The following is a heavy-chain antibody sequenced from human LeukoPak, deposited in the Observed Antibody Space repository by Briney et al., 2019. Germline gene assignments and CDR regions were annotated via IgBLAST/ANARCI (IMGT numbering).Heavy chain of an antibody. CDR1: GYTFSTFG. J-gene: IGHJ5*02. CDR3: ARSGDGNWFDP. CDR2: ISAYNGDT. V-gene: IGHV1-18*01. D-gene: IGHD7-27*01. Sequence: ASVKVSCKASGYTFSTFGVAWVRQAPGQGLEWMGWISAYNGDTHYAQNVQGRVTLTTDTSTTTAYMEVTSLTPDDTAVYYCARSGDGNWFDPWGQGTLVTVSS.